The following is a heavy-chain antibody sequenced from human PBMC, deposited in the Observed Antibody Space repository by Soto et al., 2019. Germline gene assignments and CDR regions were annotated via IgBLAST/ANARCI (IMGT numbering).Heavy chain of an antibody. CDR1: GGTFSTSA. Sequence: QVQLVQSGAEVRKPGSSVKVSCKASGGTFSTSAMNWVRQAPGQGLEWMGSIIPVFGTATYAQSFQGRLTITADGSTTTDYMELSSLRSEDTAVYYCATQLNGDLDFWGQGTLLIVSS. CDR3: ATQLNGDLDF. CDR2: IIPVFGTA. D-gene: IGHD7-27*01. V-gene: IGHV1-69*15. J-gene: IGHJ4*02.